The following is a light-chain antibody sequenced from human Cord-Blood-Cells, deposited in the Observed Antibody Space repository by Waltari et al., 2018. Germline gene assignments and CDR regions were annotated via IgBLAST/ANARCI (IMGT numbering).Light chain of an antibody. Sequence: DIVLTQSLATLSLSPGERATLSCRARQSVSSYLAWYQQKPGQAPRLLIYDASNRATGIPARFSGSEAETDFTLTSSRQEPEDFAVYDGQKRSNWPPTLGQGTRLEIK. V-gene: IGKV3-11*01. J-gene: IGKJ5*01. CDR2: DAS. CDR3: QKRSNWPPT. CDR1: QSVSSY.